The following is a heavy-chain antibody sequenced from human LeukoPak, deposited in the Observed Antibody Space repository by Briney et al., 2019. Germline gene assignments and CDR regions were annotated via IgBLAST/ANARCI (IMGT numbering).Heavy chain of an antibody. Sequence: TGGSLRPSLPALDSFFGPLASTGFGQAPGKGLEWVAFIRSDGNDKSYAGSEVGRFTISRDNSRNTLHLQMNTLRADDTAVYYWGKHDSSSYYWGQGTLVTVSS. J-gene: IGHJ4*02. CDR1: DSFFGPLA. CDR3: GKHDSSSYY. V-gene: IGHV3-30*02. CDR2: IRSDGNDK. D-gene: IGHD3-22*01.